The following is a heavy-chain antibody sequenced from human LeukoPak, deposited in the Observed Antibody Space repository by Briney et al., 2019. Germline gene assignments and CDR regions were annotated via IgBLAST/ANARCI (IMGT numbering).Heavy chain of an antibody. J-gene: IGHJ4*02. CDR1: GYTFTSYY. V-gene: IGHV1-46*01. CDR3: ARDQSPVQYSSTFGY. CDR2: INLSGGST. D-gene: IGHD6-13*01. Sequence: ASVKVSCKASGYTFTSYYMHWVRQAPGQGLEWMGIINLSGGSTSYAQKFQGRVTMTRDTSTSTVYMELSSLRSEDTAVYYCARDQSPVQYSSTFGYWGQGTLVTVSS.